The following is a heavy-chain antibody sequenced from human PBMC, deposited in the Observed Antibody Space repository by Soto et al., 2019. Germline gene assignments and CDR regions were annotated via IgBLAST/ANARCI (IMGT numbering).Heavy chain of an antibody. CDR3: ARAPMEYSSSSDYYYGMGV. Sequence: SVKVSCKASGGTFSSYAISWVRQAPGQGLEWMGGIIPIFGTANYAQKFQGRVTITADDSTSTAYMELSSLRSEDTAVYYCARAPMEYSSSSDYYYGMGVWGQGTTVTVSS. CDR2: IIPIFGTA. J-gene: IGHJ6*02. V-gene: IGHV1-69*13. D-gene: IGHD6-6*01. CDR1: GGTFSSYA.